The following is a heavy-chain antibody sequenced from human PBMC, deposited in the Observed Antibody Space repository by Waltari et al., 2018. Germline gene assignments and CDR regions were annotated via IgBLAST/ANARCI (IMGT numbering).Heavy chain of an antibody. D-gene: IGHD3-3*01. V-gene: IGHV4-39*01. CDR2: VHYNGDN. CDR1: GDSISTSTFY. CDR3: VRQRSADFWSGYFDL. J-gene: IGHJ4*02. Sequence: QAQLQELGPGQVKPSETLSFRCAVSGDSISTSTFYWGWVRQPPGKGLEWVGSVHYNGDNFYNPSLKSRLTLSMDTSNNHFSLSLTSVTAADTAVYYCVRQRSADFWSGYFDLWGQGTLVTVSS.